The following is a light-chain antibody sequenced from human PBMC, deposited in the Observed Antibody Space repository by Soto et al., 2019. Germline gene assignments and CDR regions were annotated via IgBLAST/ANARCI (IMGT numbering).Light chain of an antibody. CDR2: GAS. V-gene: IGKV3-20*01. Sequence: IVLTQSPGTLSLSPGERATLSCTASQSVSSKYLAWYQQKPGQAPRLLIYGASNRATGIPDRFSGSGSGTGFTLYNSRLEPDYFAVYFCEQYGSSPPFTFGPGTQVEIK. J-gene: IGKJ2*01. CDR3: EQYGSSPPFT. CDR1: QSVSSKY.